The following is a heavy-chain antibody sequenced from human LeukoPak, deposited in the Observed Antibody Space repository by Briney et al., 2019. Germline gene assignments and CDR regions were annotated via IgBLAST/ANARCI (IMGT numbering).Heavy chain of an antibody. Sequence: GGSLRLSCAASGFTFSNAWMSWVRQAPGKGLEWVGRIKSKTDGGTTDYAAPVKGRLTISRDDSKNTLYLQMNSLKTEDTAVYYCTTRGKYYYYYYMDVWGKGTTVTVSS. CDR3: TTRGKYYYYYYMDV. J-gene: IGHJ6*03. CDR2: IKSKTDGGTT. CDR1: GFTFSNAW. V-gene: IGHV3-15*01.